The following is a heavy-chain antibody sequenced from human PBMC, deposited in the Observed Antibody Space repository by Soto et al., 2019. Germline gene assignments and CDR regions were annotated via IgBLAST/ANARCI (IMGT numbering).Heavy chain of an antibody. D-gene: IGHD3-9*01. J-gene: IGHJ6*03. CDR1: GGSISSLY. V-gene: IGHV4-59*01. CDR2: IYNRGST. CDR3: ARTKGGRYDILTGRDYYYMDV. Sequence: PSETLSLTCTVSGGSISSLYWSWTRQPPGKGLEWIGYIYNRGSTNYNPSLKSRVTISVDTSKNQFSLKLSSVTAADTAVYYCARTKGGRYDILTGRDYYYMDVWGKGTTVTVSS.